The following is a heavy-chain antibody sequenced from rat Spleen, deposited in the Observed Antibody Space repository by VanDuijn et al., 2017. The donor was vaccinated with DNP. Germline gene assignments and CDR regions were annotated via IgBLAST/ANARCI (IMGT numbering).Heavy chain of an antibody. CDR3: ARTVYYYGTYIPFDY. CDR1: GYSITSNF. J-gene: IGHJ2*01. V-gene: IGHV3-1*01. CDR2: INYSGTT. D-gene: IGHD1-2*01. Sequence: EVQLQESGPGLVKPSQSFSLTCSVTGYSITSNFWGWLRKFPGGRVEWIGHINYSGTTTYNPSLKSRVSITRDTSKNQFFLHLNSVTTDDTATYYCARTVYYYGTYIPFDYWGRGVMVTVSS.